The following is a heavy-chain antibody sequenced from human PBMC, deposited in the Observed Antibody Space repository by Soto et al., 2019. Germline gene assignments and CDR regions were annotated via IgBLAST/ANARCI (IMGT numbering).Heavy chain of an antibody. CDR2: IDPSDSQT. V-gene: IGHV5-10-1*01. Sequence: GESLKISCKGSGYSFTSYWIGWVRQKPGKGLEWMGRIDPSDSQTYYSPSFRGHVTISVTKSITTVFLQWSSLRASDTAMYYCARQIYDSDTGPNFQYYFDSWGQGTPVTSPQ. CDR1: GYSFTSYW. J-gene: IGHJ4*02. D-gene: IGHD3-22*01. CDR3: ARQIYDSDTGPNFQYYFDS.